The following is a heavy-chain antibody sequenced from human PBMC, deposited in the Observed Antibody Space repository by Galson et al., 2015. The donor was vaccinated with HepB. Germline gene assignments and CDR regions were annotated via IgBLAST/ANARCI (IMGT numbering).Heavy chain of an antibody. CDR2: LYPGGTT. J-gene: IGHJ4*02. CDR1: GFTVSSNY. D-gene: IGHD3-10*01. CDR3: ARWSGISYDC. Sequence: SLRLSCAASGFTVSSNYMSWVRQAPGKGLEWVSILYPGGTTYYTDSVRGRFTTSRDSSKNTLYLQMSTLRAEDTAVYFCARWSGISYDCWGQGTLVTVSS. V-gene: IGHV3-53*01.